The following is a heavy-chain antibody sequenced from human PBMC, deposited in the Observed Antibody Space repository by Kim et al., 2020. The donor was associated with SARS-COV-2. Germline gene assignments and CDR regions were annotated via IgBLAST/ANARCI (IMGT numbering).Heavy chain of an antibody. D-gene: IGHD6-13*01. CDR1: GGTFSSYA. CDR3: ARDWFPEMLYSSSLGDDAFDI. V-gene: IGHV1-69*13. CDR2: IIPIFGTA. J-gene: IGHJ3*02. Sequence: SVKVSCKASGGTFSSYAISWVRQAPGQGLEWMGGIIPIFGTANYAQKFQGRVTITADESTSTAYMELSSLRSEDTAVYYCARDWFPEMLYSSSLGDDAFDIWGQGTMVTVSS.